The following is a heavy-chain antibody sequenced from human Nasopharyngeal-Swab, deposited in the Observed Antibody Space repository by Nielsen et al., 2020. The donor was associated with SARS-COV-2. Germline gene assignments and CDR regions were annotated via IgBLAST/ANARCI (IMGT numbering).Heavy chain of an antibody. CDR3: AKDYSYGYSDYYYYDMDV. V-gene: IGHV3-30*18. CDR2: ISYDGSNK. CDR1: GFTFSSYG. J-gene: IGHJ6*03. D-gene: IGHD5-18*01. Sequence: GASLQISCAASGFTFSSYGMHWVRQAPGKGLKWVAVISYDGSNKYYADSVKGRFTISRDNSKNTLYLQMNSLRAEDTAVYYCAKDYSYGYSDYYYYDMDVWGKGTTVTVSS.